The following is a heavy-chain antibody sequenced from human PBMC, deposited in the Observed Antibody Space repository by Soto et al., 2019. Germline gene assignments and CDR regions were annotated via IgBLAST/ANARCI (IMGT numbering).Heavy chain of an antibody. J-gene: IGHJ4*02. CDR1: GFSFSDHY. Sequence: GGSLSPSCEASGFSFSDHYMDWVGKAPGKGLEWVGRARNKVSGYTTSYAASVRGRFAISRDDSKSSLYLRMNSLKAEDTAVYFCARLMGTSFDLWGQGTLVTVSS. CDR3: ARLMGTSFDL. D-gene: IGHD2-8*01. V-gene: IGHV3-72*01. CDR2: ARNKVSGYTT.